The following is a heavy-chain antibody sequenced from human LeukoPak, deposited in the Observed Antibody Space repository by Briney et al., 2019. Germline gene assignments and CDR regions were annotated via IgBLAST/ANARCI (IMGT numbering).Heavy chain of an antibody. CDR1: GGTFSSHA. V-gene: IGHV1-69*05. Sequence: SVKVSCKASGGTFSSHAISWVRQAPGQGLEWMGGINPIFHTPTYAKKFQGRLTITKDESMSTASMDLSSLISDDTAVYCARGRTTAEFDYWGQGTLVTVSS. J-gene: IGHJ4*02. CDR3: ARGRTTAEFDY. D-gene: IGHD4-11*01. CDR2: INPIFHTP.